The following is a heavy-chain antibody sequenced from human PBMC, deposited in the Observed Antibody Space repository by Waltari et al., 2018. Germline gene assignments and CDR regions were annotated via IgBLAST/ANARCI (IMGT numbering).Heavy chain of an antibody. J-gene: IGHJ4*02. V-gene: IGHV4-39*07. CDR1: GGSISSSSYY. CDR2: IYYSGSN. D-gene: IGHD4-17*01. Sequence: QLQLQESGPGLVKPSETLSLTCTVSGGSISSSSYYWGWIRQPPGKGLEWIGSIYYSGSNYYNPSLKSRVTISVDTSKNQFSLKLSSVTAADTAVYYCARRGFDYGDYFPFDYWGQGTLVTVSS. CDR3: ARRGFDYGDYFPFDY.